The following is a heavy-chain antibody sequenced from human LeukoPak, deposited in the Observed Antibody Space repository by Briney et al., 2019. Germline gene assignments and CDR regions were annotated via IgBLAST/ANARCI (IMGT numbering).Heavy chain of an antibody. CDR3: ARDVYCGGDCSYFDY. CDR1: GGSISSYY. J-gene: IGHJ4*02. Sequence: PSETLSLTCTVSGGSISSYYWSRIRQPPGKGLEWIGYIYYSGSTNYNPSLKSRLTISVDTSKNQFSLKLSSVTAADTAVYYCARDVYCGGDCSYFDYWGQGTLVTVSS. D-gene: IGHD2-21*02. V-gene: IGHV4-59*01. CDR2: IYYSGST.